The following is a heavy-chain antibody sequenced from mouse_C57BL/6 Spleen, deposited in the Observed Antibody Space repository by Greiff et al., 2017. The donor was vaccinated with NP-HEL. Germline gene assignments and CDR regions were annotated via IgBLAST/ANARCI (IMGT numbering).Heavy chain of an antibody. CDR3: AREEAYYTFYAMDY. J-gene: IGHJ4*01. Sequence: EVQLQQSGPGLVKPSQSLSLTCSVTGYSITSGYYWNWIRQFPGNKLEWMGYISYDGSNNYNPSLKNRISITRDTSKNQFFLKLNSVTTEDTATYYCAREEAYYTFYAMDYWGQGTSVTVSS. CDR2: ISYDGSN. V-gene: IGHV3-6*01. D-gene: IGHD2-12*01. CDR1: GYSITSGYY.